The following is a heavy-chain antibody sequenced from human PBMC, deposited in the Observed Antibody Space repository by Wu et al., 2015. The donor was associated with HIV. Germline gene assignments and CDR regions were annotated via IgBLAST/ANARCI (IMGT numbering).Heavy chain of an antibody. CDR1: GYTFTSYY. CDR2: INPSGGST. J-gene: IGHJ3*02. Sequence: QVQLVQSGAEVKKPGASVKVSCKASGYTFTSYYMHWVRQAPGQGLEWMGIINPSGGSTSYAQKFQGRVTMTRDTSTSTVYMELSSLRSEDTAVYYCARVYRDGYNSGVNAFDIWGQGTMVTVSS. V-gene: IGHV1-46*01. CDR3: ARVYRDGYNSGVNAFDI. D-gene: IGHD5-24*01.